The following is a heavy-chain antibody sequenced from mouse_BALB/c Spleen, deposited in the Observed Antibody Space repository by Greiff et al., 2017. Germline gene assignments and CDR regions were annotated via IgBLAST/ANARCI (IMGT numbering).Heavy chain of an antibody. V-gene: IGHV1S137*01. Sequence: QVQLQQSGAELVRPGVSVKISCKGSGYTFTDYAMHWVKQSHAKSLEWIGVISTYYGDASYNQKFKGKATMTVDKSSSTAYMELARLTSEDSAIYYCARRGYGYDDWFAYWGQGTLVTVSA. J-gene: IGHJ3*01. D-gene: IGHD2-2*01. CDR3: ARRGYGYDDWFAY. CDR2: ISTYYGDA. CDR1: GYTFTDYA.